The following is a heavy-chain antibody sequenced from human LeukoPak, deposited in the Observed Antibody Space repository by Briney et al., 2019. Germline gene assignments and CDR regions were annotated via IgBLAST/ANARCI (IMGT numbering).Heavy chain of an antibody. J-gene: IGHJ6*02. D-gene: IGHD2-2*01. CDR3: ASRCSSTFPTAGYYYYYGMDV. V-gene: IGHV1-69*13. CDR1: GGTLSSYA. Sequence: VASVKVSCKASGGTLSSYAISWVRQAPGQGLEWMGGIIPIFGTANYAQKFQGRVTITADESTSTAYMELSSLRSEDTAVYYCASRCSSTFPTAGYYYYYGMDVWGQGTTVTVSS. CDR2: IIPIFGTA.